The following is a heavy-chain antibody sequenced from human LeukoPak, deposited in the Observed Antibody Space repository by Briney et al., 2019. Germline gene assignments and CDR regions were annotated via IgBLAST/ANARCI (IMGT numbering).Heavy chain of an antibody. J-gene: IGHJ6*02. CDR2: ISSSSSYI. V-gene: IGHV3-21*01. Sequence: PGGSLRLSCAASGFTFSSYSMNWVRQAPGQGLEWVSSISSSSSYIYYADSVKGRFTISRDNAKNSLYLQMNSLRAEDTAVYYCAKSGVDYYYYGMDVWGQGTTVTVSS. D-gene: IGHD2-15*01. CDR3: AKSGVDYYYYGMDV. CDR1: GFTFSSYS.